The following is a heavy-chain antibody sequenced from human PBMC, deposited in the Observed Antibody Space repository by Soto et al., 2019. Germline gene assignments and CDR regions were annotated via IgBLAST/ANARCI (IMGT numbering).Heavy chain of an antibody. CDR3: ARVLPGGWVEPGAIRGYLDT. CDR2: IIPLFGTI. CDR1: GATFSNYA. D-gene: IGHD6-19*01. J-gene: IGHJ4*02. V-gene: IGHV1-69*01. Sequence: QVQLVQSGAAVKEPGSSVKVSCKASGATFSNYATTWVRQAPGQGLEWMGAIIPLFGTITYAQNFQGRVTITADESTRTAYMELSSLRSDDTAVYYCARVLPGGWVEPGAIRGYLDTWGQGTLVTVSS.